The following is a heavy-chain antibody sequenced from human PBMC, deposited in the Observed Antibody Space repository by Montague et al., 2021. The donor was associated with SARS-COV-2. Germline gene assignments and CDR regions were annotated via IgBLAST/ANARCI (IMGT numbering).Heavy chain of an antibody. D-gene: IGHD6-25*01. CDR3: AKQPGAGAIVYWYFDL. Sequence: SLRLSCPASGFAFNNFAMTWVRQAPGKGLEWVSSIFGSAAGTYYADSVKGRFTISRDNSKNTLYLQMNSLRAEDTAKYYCAKQPGAGAIVYWYFDLWGRGTVSVSPQ. V-gene: IGHV3-23*01. CDR1: GFAFNNFA. J-gene: IGHJ2*01. CDR2: IFGSAAGT.